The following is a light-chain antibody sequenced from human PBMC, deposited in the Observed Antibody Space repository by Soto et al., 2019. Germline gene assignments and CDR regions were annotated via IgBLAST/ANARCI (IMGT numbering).Light chain of an antibody. Sequence: EIVLTQSPGTLSLSPGERGTLSCRASQSVSSNYLAWYQQKPGQAPRLLIYSAFSRATGIPHRFSGSGSGTNFTITNSRLEPEDFSVYYCQYYGSSPWTFGQGTKVEIK. J-gene: IGKJ1*01. CDR2: SAF. CDR3: QYYGSSPWT. V-gene: IGKV3-20*01. CDR1: QSVSSNY.